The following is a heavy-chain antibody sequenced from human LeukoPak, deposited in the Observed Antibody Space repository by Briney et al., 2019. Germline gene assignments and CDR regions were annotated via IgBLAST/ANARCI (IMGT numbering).Heavy chain of an antibody. Sequence: GASVKVSCKASGYTFTSYGISWVRQAPGQGLEWMGWISAYNGNTNYAQKLQGRVTMTTDTSTSTAYMELRSLRSDDTAVYYCARGAPGQQLVRDYYYYYYMDVWGKGTTVTISS. CDR2: ISAYNGNT. J-gene: IGHJ6*03. V-gene: IGHV1-18*01. CDR3: ARGAPGQQLVRDYYYYYYMDV. CDR1: GYTFTSYG. D-gene: IGHD6-13*01.